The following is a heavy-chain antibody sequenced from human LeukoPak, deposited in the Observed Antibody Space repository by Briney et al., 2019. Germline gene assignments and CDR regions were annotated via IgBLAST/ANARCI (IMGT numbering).Heavy chain of an antibody. CDR1: GYSFTSYD. V-gene: IGHV1-8*01. D-gene: IGHD2-2*01. CDR2: MNPNSGNT. J-gene: IGHJ4*02. CDR3: ARDDTSCLNY. Sequence: ASVKVSCKASGYSFTSYDINWVRQATGQGLEWMGLMNPNSGNTGYAQKFQGRVTMTRSTSISTAYMELSSLRSEDTAVYYCARDDTSCLNYWGQGTLVTVSS.